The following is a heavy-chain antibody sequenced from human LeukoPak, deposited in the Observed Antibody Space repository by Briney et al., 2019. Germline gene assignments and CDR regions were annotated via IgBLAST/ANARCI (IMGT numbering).Heavy chain of an antibody. Sequence: PGGSLRLSCAASGFTFSSYEMNWVRQAPGKGLEWVSYISSSGSTIYYTDSVKGRFTVSRDNAKNSLYLQMTSLRAEDTAVYYCARDREPDAFDIWGQGTMVTVSS. CDR3: ARDREPDAFDI. J-gene: IGHJ3*02. CDR2: ISSSGSTI. V-gene: IGHV3-48*03. CDR1: GFTFSSYE.